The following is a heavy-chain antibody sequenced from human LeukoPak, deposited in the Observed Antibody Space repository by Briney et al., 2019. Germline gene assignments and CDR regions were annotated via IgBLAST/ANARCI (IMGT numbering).Heavy chain of an antibody. D-gene: IGHD3-22*01. CDR2: IYHSGST. V-gene: IGHV4-4*02. J-gene: IGHJ4*02. Sequence: SGTLSLTCAVSGGSISSSNWWSWVRQPPGKGLEWIGEIYHSGSTNYNPSLKSRVTISVDKSKNQFSLKLSSVTATDTAVYYCARMPYYYDSSGYHWGQGTLVTVSS. CDR3: ARMPYYYDSSGYH. CDR1: GGSISSSNW.